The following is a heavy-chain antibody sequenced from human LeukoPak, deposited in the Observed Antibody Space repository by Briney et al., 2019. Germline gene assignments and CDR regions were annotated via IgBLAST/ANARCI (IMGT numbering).Heavy chain of an antibody. CDR1: GGSISSGGYY. CDR3: ARAATVAAFDI. Sequence: SETLSLTCTVSGGSISSGGYYWSWIRQHPGKAWEWIGYIYYSGSTYYNPSLKSRVTISVDTSKNQFSLKLSSVTAADTAVYYCARAATVAAFDIWGQGTMVTVSS. V-gene: IGHV4-31*03. J-gene: IGHJ3*02. CDR2: IYYSGST. D-gene: IGHD4-23*01.